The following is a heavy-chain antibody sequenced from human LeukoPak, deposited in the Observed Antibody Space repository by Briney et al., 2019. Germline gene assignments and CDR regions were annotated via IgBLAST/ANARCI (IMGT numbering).Heavy chain of an antibody. Sequence: QAGGSLRLSCAASGFTFSSYAMSWVRQAPGKGLEWVSSISGGGGVTYYADSVKGRFTISRDNSKNTLYLQMNSLRAEDTAVYYCAREFYDYVWGSYRYGLGYWGQGTLVTVSS. CDR1: GFTFSSYA. D-gene: IGHD3-16*02. J-gene: IGHJ4*02. CDR2: ISGGGGVT. CDR3: AREFYDYVWGSYRYGLGY. V-gene: IGHV3-23*01.